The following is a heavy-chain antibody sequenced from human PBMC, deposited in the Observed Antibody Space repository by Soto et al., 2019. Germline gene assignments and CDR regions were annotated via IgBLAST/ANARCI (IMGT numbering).Heavy chain of an antibody. D-gene: IGHD4-17*01. CDR2: IITLFGTA. V-gene: IGHV1-69*01. Sequence: VQLMQSGAEVKKPGSSVKVSCKASGGTFSSHSINWVRQAPGQGLEWMGGIITLFGTANYAQNFQGRVTITADQSTSTAYMELNSLRSDDTAVYFCAREVGYGDFSAALLDWGQGTLVTVS. CDR1: GGTFSSHS. CDR3: AREVGYGDFSAALLD. J-gene: IGHJ4*02.